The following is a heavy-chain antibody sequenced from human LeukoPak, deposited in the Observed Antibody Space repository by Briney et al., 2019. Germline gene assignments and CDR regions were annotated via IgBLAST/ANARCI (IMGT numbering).Heavy chain of an antibody. CDR2: ISNSGTYT. Sequence: PGGALRLSCAASRFXFSDEYMSWIRQAPGKGREWVSYISNSGTYTNYADSVRGRFTISRDNAKHSLYLQMNSLRAEDTAVYYCARSRGAGPGAYFDYWGQGTLVTVSS. V-gene: IGHV3-11*03. CDR3: ARSRGAGPGAYFDY. CDR1: RFXFSDEY. D-gene: IGHD6-19*01. J-gene: IGHJ4*02.